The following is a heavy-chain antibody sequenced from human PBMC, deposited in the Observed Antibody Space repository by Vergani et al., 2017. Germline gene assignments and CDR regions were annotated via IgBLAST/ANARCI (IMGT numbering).Heavy chain of an antibody. Sequence: QVTLRDSGPALVKPTQTLTLTCTFSGFSLSTSGMCVSWIRQPPGKALEWLALIDWDDDKYYSTSLKTRLTISKDTSKNQVVLTMTNMDPVDTATYYCARXRNYYDSSGYYFDAFDIWGQGTMVTVSS. J-gene: IGHJ3*02. CDR1: GFSLSTSGMC. D-gene: IGHD3-22*01. V-gene: IGHV2-70*01. CDR3: ARXRNYYDSSGYYFDAFDI. CDR2: IDWDDDK.